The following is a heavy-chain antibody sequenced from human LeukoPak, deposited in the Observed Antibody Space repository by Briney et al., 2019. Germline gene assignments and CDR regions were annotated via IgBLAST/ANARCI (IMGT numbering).Heavy chain of an antibody. D-gene: IGHD3-22*01. Sequence: GGSLRLSCAASGFTFSTYTMSWVRQAPGKGLKWVASLTGSSTYINYADSVEGRFTISRDNARNSLFLQMNSLRAEDTAVYYCARERVVITAFDIWGQGTMVTVSS. CDR1: GFTFSTYT. CDR3: ARERVVITAFDI. V-gene: IGHV3-21*01. CDR2: LTGSSTYI. J-gene: IGHJ3*02.